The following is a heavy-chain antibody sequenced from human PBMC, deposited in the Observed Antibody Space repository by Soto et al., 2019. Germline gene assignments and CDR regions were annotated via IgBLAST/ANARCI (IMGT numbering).Heavy chain of an antibody. CDR1: GDSLSGGGHC. D-gene: IGHD3-9*01. J-gene: IGHJ4*02. CDR2: IYDSVNT. CDR3: ARVDHRGYFAILTDY. V-gene: IGHV4-31*03. Sequence: SETLSLTCTVSGDSLSGGGHCWSWIRQHPGKGLEWIGHIYDSVNTYYSPSLRSRVTISADMSKNQFSLNLRSVTAADTAVYYCARVDHRGYFAILTDYWGQGTLVTVSS.